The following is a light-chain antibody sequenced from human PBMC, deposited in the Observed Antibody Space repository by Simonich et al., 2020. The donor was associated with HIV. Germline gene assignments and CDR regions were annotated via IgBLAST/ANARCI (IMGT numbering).Light chain of an antibody. CDR3: QQYYSTHH. CDR1: QSVLYSSNNKNY. Sequence: DIVMNQSTDSLAVSLGERATINCKSSQSVLYSSNNKNYLAWYQQKTGKPPKLLIYWASTREAGVPDRFSGSVSGTDFTLTISSLQAEDVAVYYCQQYYSTHHFGQGTRLEIK. CDR2: WAS. J-gene: IGKJ5*01. V-gene: IGKV4-1*01.